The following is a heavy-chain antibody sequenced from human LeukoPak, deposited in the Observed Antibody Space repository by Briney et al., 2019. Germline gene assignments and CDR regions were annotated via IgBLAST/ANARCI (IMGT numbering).Heavy chain of an antibody. D-gene: IGHD2-8*01. V-gene: IGHV3-20*04. CDR2: IKWNGGST. CDR1: GFTFSSYS. J-gene: IGHJ6*03. CDR3: ARAPGVNYYYYMDV. Sequence: PGGSPRLSCAASGFTFSSYSMNWVRQAPGKGLEWVSGIKWNGGSTGYADSVKGRFTISRDNAKNSLFLQMNSLRAEDTALYYCARAPGVNYYYYMDVWGKGTTVTVSS.